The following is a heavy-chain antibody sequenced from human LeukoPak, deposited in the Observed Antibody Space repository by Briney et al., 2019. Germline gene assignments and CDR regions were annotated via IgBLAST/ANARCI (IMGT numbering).Heavy chain of an antibody. Sequence: ASVKVSCKASGYIFTGYYMHWVRQAPRQGLEWVGRINPNSGGTNYAQKFQGRVTMTRVTSISTAYMELSSLMSDDTAVYYCATAYSTVFDYWGQGTLVTVSS. CDR2: INPNSGGT. CDR1: GYIFTGYY. CDR3: ATAYSTVFDY. V-gene: IGHV1-2*06. D-gene: IGHD2-21*01. J-gene: IGHJ4*02.